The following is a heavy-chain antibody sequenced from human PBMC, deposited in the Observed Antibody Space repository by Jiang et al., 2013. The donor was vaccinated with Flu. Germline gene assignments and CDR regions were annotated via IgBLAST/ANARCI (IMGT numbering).Heavy chain of an antibody. Sequence: QLVESGGGLVQPGGSLTLSCVSSEFNFRSQWMSWVRQGPGKGLEWVANLRGDGRELNYAVPVRGRFTVFRDNDKNSLYLQMNDLRAEDTAVYYCAREVVRGDKSYFDYWGQGTLVTVSS. CDR1: EFNFRSQW. D-gene: IGHD3-10*01. CDR3: AREVVRGDKSYFDY. V-gene: IGHV3-7*03. J-gene: IGHJ4*02. CDR2: LRGDGREL.